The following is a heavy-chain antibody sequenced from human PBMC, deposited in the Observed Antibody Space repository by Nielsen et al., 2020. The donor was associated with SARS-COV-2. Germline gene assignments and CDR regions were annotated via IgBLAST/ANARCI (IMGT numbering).Heavy chain of an antibody. CDR2: ISSSSSYI. J-gene: IGHJ6*02. D-gene: IGHD6-13*01. CDR3: AKDLRSSSWGRYYYYYGMDV. V-gene: IGHV3-21*01. Sequence: VRQAPGKGLEWVSSISSSSSYIYYADSVKGRFTISRDNSKNTLYLQMNSLRAKDTAVYYCAKDLRSSSWGRYYYYYGMDVWGQGTTVTVSS.